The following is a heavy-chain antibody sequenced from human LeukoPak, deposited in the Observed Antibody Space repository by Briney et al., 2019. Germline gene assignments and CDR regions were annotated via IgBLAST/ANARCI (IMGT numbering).Heavy chain of an antibody. CDR2: INYSGRS. J-gene: IGHJ4*02. Sequence: PSETLSLTCIVSGNSITSDFWSWIRQSPGKGLEWIGYINYSGRSEYDPSLKSRVTISVDRSRKRVSLKMRSVTAADTAVCYCARLDCLSDECYNYWAVGALVTVSS. CDR3: ARLDCLSDECYNY. CDR1: GNSITSDF. D-gene: IGHD2-21*01. V-gene: IGHV4-59*08.